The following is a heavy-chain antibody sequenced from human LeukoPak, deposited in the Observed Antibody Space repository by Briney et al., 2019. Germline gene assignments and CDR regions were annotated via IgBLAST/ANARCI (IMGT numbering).Heavy chain of an antibody. CDR3: ARDAISTMVRGVQNNWFDP. CDR2: INHSGST. Sequence: SETLSLTCAVYGGSFSGYYWNWIRQSPGKGLEWIAEINHSGSTNYNPSLKSRVTISVDASKNQFSLKLSSVTAADTAVYYCARDAISTMVRGVQNNWFDPWGQGTLVTVSS. J-gene: IGHJ5*02. D-gene: IGHD3-10*01. V-gene: IGHV4-34*01. CDR1: GGSFSGYY.